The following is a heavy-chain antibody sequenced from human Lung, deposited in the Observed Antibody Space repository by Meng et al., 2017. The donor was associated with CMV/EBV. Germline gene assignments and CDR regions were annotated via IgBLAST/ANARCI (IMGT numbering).Heavy chain of an antibody. Sequence: SXPXLVXPTETLTLTCTVSGFSLANSRLAVSWIRQPPGKALEWLAHVFSTGEKSYSTSLKNRLTVSKDTSNSQVFLTMTNMDPADTATYYCARIFYSSVWHIDFWGQGTLVXVSS. CDR1: GFSLANSRLA. D-gene: IGHD6-19*01. CDR3: ARIFYSSVWHIDF. V-gene: IGHV2-26*01. CDR2: VFSTGEK. J-gene: IGHJ4*02.